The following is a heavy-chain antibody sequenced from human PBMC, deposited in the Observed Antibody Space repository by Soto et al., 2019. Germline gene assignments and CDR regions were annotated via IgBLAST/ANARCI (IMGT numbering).Heavy chain of an antibody. CDR2: IIPIFGTA. D-gene: IGHD3-22*01. CDR3: ARETHPYYYDSSGYYTFDY. Sequence: QVQLVQSGAEVKKPGSSVKVSCKASGGTFSSYAISWVRQAPGQGLEWMGGIIPIFGTANYAQKFQGRVTITADESTSTAYMELSSLRSEDMAVYYCARETHPYYYDSSGYYTFDYWGQGTLVTVSS. V-gene: IGHV1-69*01. CDR1: GGTFSSYA. J-gene: IGHJ4*02.